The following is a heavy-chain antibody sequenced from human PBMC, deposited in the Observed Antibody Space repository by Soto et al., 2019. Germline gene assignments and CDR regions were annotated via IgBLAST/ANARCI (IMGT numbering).Heavy chain of an antibody. D-gene: IGHD6-19*01. J-gene: IGHJ5*02. CDR1: GYTLTELS. Sequence: GASVKVSCKVSGYTLTELSMHWVRRAPGKGLEWMGGFDPEDGETIYAQKFQGRVTMTEDTSTDTAYMELSSLRSEDTAVYYCATAPSQTVAGIGNPWGQGTLVTVSS. CDR2: FDPEDGET. CDR3: ATAPSQTVAGIGNP. V-gene: IGHV1-24*01.